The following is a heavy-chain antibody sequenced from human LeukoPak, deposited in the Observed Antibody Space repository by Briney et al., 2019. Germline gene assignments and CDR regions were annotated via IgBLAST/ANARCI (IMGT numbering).Heavy chain of an antibody. D-gene: IGHD3-22*01. CDR2: IYNTGRT. V-gene: IGHV4-59*01. Sequence: SETLSLTCSVSGGSITNYYWSWIRQSPGKGLEWIGFIYNTGRTNYNPSLKSRVTISVDTSKNQFSLKLSSVTAADTAVYYCARAEPLSFYYESSALFLGHWGQGTLLTVSS. CDR3: ARAEPLSFYYESSALFLGH. CDR1: GGSITNYY. J-gene: IGHJ1*01.